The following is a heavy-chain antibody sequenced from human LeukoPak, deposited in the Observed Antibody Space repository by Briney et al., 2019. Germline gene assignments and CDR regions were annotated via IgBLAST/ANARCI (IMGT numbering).Heavy chain of an antibody. V-gene: IGHV3-7*01. CDR3: AKDEGAFDI. CDR2: IKQDGSEK. CDR1: GFTFSSYW. J-gene: IGHJ3*02. Sequence: GGSLRLSCAASGFTFSSYWMSWVRQAPGKGLEWVANIKQDGSEKYYADSVKGRFTISRDNSKNTLYLQMNSLRAEDTAVYYCAKDEGAFDIWGQGTMVTVSS.